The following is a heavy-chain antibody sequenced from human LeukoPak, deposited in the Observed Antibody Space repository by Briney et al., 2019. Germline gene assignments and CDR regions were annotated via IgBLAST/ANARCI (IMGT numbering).Heavy chain of an antibody. D-gene: IGHD3-9*01. Sequence: GGSLRPSCAASGFTFTSYWMTWVRQAPGKGLEWVANIKQDGSETSYVDSVKGRFTISRDNAKNSLYLQLNSLRAEDTAVYYCARQRYSDYWGQGTLVTVSS. V-gene: IGHV3-7*01. CDR2: IKQDGSET. CDR3: ARQRYSDY. CDR1: GFTFTSYW. J-gene: IGHJ4*02.